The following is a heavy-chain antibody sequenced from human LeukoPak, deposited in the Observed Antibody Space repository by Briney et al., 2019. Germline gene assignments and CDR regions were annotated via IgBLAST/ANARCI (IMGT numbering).Heavy chain of an antibody. V-gene: IGHV4-59*01. J-gene: IGHJ3*02. D-gene: IGHD5-24*01. Sequence: PSETLSLTCTVSGGSISNYYWAWIRQPPGKGLEWIGYIYDTGSTKYNPSLKSRLTISLHTSRNQFSLNLSSLTAADTAIYYCARVRNYPDAFDIWGQGRMVNVSS. CDR1: GGSISNYY. CDR2: IYDTGST. CDR3: ARVRNYPDAFDI.